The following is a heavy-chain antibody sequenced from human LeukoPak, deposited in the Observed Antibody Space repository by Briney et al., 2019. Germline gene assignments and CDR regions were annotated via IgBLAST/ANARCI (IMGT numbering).Heavy chain of an antibody. V-gene: IGHV1-69*13. CDR1: GGTFSSYA. CDR3: ASYTRGYYYYGMDV. J-gene: IGHJ6*02. Sequence: GALVKVSCKASGGTFSSYAISWVRQAPGQGLEWMGGIIPIFGTANYAQKFQGRVTITADESTSTAYMELSSLRSEDTAVYYCASYTRGYYYYGMDVWGQGTTVTVSS. D-gene: IGHD3-16*01. CDR2: IIPIFGTA.